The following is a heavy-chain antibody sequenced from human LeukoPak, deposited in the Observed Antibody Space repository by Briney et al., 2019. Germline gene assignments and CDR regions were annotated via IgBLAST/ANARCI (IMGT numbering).Heavy chain of an antibody. D-gene: IGHD2-15*01. V-gene: IGHV3-30*02. J-gene: IGHJ4*02. CDR3: AKTHLGYCGGGSCQVDY. Sequence: GGSLRLSCAASGFTFSSYGMHWVRQAPGKGLEWVAFIRYDGSNKYYADSVKGRSIISRDNSKNTLYLQMNGLRAEDTAVYYCAKTHLGYCGGGSCQVDYWGQGILVTVSS. CDR2: IRYDGSNK. CDR1: GFTFSSYG.